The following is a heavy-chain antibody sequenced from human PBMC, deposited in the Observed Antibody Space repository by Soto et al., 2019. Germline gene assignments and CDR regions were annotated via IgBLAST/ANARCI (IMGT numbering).Heavy chain of an antibody. CDR1: GYTFSSYG. CDR2: ISAYNGNK. V-gene: IGHV1-18*01. CDR3: ARDGPPLDY. Sequence: ASVKVSCKASGYTFSSYGISWVRQAPGQGLEWMGWISAYNGNKNYAQKLQGRVTMTTDTSTSTADMDLRSLRSDDTAVYYCARDGPPLDYWGQGTLVPVSS. J-gene: IGHJ4*02.